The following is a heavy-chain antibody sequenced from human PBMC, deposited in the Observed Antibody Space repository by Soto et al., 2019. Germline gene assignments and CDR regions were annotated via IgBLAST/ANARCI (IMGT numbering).Heavy chain of an antibody. J-gene: IGHJ4*02. CDR3: AGLDLVDSSGYWYYIDE. Sequence: VKVSCKSSGGTFSDYAISWVRQAPGHGLEWVGGIIPIFGTANYAQKFQGRVTITADESASTAYMELSSLRSQDTAVYYCAGLDLVDSSGYWYYIDEWGPGTLVTLSS. D-gene: IGHD3-22*01. V-gene: IGHV1-69*13. CDR2: IIPIFGTA. CDR1: GGTFSDYA.